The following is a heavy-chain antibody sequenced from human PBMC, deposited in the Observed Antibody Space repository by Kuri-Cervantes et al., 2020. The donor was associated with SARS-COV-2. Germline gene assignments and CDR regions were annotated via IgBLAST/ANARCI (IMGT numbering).Heavy chain of an antibody. CDR2: IRYDGSNK. V-gene: IGHV3-30*02. J-gene: IGHJ4*02. CDR1: GFTFSSYG. CDR3: ARARPGPEDSSGYYRLFDY. Sequence: GGSLRLSCAASGFTFSSYGMHWVRQAPGKGLEWVAFIRYDGSNKYYADSVKGRFTISRDNSKNTLYLQMNSLRAEDTAVYYCARARPGPEDSSGYYRLFDYWGQGTLVTVSS. D-gene: IGHD3-22*01.